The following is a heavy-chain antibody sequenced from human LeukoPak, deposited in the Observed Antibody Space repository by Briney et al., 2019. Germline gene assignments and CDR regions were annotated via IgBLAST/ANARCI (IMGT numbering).Heavy chain of an antibody. CDR1: TGSISSSSYY. D-gene: IGHD4-17*01. Sequence: SETLSLTCTVSTGSISSSSYYWGRFRQPPGKGLEWIGSIYYSGDTYYTPSLKSRVTISLDTSNNQFSLRLSSVTAADTAVYYCAREVNYGDYGDNAFDIWGQGTMVTVSS. CDR3: AREVNYGDYGDNAFDI. J-gene: IGHJ3*02. V-gene: IGHV4-39*07. CDR2: IYYSGDT.